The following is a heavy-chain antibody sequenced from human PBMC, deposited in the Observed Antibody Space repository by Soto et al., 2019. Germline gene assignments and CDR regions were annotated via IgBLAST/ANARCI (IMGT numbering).Heavy chain of an antibody. CDR3: ASAQYSSGWSDAFDI. Sequence: GSLRLSCAASGFTVSSNFMTWVRQAPGKGLEWVSVIYSGGSTSYADSVRGRFTISRDNSKNTLYLHMNSLRGEDTAVYYCASAQYSSGWSDAFDIWGQGTMVTVSS. V-gene: IGHV3-53*01. CDR2: IYSGGST. J-gene: IGHJ3*02. D-gene: IGHD6-19*01. CDR1: GFTVSSNF.